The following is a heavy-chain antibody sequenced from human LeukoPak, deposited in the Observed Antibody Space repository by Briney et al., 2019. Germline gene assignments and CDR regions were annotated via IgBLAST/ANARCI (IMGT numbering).Heavy chain of an antibody. J-gene: IGHJ6*02. D-gene: IGHD3-3*01. CDR3: AGSMVIIDYYYYGMDV. Sequence: ASVKVSCKAPGYTFTSYYMHWVRQAPGQGLEWMGIINPSGGSTSYAQKFQGRVTMTRDTSTSTAYMEPSSLRSEDTAVYYCAGSMVIIDYYYYGMDVWGQGTTVTVSS. CDR2: INPSGGST. CDR1: GYTFTSYY. V-gene: IGHV1-46*01.